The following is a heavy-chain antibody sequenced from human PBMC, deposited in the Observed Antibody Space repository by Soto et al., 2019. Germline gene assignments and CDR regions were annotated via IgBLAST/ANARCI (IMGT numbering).Heavy chain of an antibody. V-gene: IGHV1-2*04. D-gene: IGHD6-13*01. CDR3: AREGSSSWYPGSYYYYYMDV. Sequence: ASVKVSCKASGYTFTGDYMHWVRQAPGQGLEWMGWINPNSGGTNYAQKFQGWVTMTRDTSISTAYMELSRLRSDDTAVYYCAREGSSSWYPGSYYYYYMDVWGKGTTVTVSS. CDR1: GYTFTGDY. J-gene: IGHJ6*03. CDR2: INPNSGGT.